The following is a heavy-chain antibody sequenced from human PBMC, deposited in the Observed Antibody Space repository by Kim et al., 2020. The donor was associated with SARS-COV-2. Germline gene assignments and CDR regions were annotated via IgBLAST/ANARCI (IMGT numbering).Heavy chain of an antibody. V-gene: IGHV3-11*01. J-gene: IGHJ4*02. CDR3: ARERSTNWVPFDY. CDR2: ISSSGSTI. Sequence: GGSLRLSCAVSGFTFSDYYMSWIRQAPGKGLEWVSYISSSGSTINYADSVKGRFTISRDNAKNSLYLQMNSLRAEDTAIYYCARERSTNWVPFDYWGQGTLVTVSS. D-gene: IGHD7-27*01. CDR1: GFTFSDYY.